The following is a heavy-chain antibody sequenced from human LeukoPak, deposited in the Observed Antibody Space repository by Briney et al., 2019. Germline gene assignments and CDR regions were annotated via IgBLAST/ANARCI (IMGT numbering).Heavy chain of an antibody. Sequence: PGRSLRLSCAASGFTFSSYAMTWVRQAPGEGMEWVSAISGIGGSTYYADSVKGQFTISRDNSKNTLFLQMSSLRAEDTAVYYCAKCGDGHNSGYYYYYMDVWGKGTTVTVSS. CDR1: GFTFSSYA. CDR2: ISGIGGST. J-gene: IGHJ6*03. CDR3: AKCGDGHNSGYYYYYMDV. D-gene: IGHD5-24*01. V-gene: IGHV3-23*01.